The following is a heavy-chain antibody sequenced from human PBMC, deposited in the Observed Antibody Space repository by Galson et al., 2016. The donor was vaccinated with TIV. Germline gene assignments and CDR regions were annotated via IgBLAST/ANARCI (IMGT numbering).Heavy chain of an antibody. Sequence: SVKVSCKASGYTFITYYVYWIRQAPGQGPEWVGVINPSGGSTTYAEKFQGRVTITRETSISTVHMELHSLTSVDTSLYFGAREGSTGRKSPFDIWGQGTMVTVSS. CDR3: AREGSTGRKSPFDI. J-gene: IGHJ3*02. CDR1: GYTFITYY. D-gene: IGHD1-1*01. V-gene: IGHV1-46*01. CDR2: INPSGGST.